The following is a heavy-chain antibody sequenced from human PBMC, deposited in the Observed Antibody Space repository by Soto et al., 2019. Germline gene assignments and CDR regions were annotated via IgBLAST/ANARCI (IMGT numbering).Heavy chain of an antibody. V-gene: IGHV3-23*01. CDR2: ISGSGGST. Sequence: EVQLLESGGGLVQPGGSLRLSCAASGFTFSSYAMSWVRQAPGKGLEWVSAISGSGGSTYYADSVKGRFTISRDNSKNTLYLKMNSLRAEDTGVYYCAKWGDSYGYADYYYYGMDVWGQGTKVTASS. CDR1: GFTFSSYA. J-gene: IGHJ6*02. CDR3: AKWGDSYGYADYYYYGMDV. D-gene: IGHD5-18*01.